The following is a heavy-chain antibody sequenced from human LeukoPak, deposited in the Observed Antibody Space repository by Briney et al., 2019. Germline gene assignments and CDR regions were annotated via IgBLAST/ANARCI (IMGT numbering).Heavy chain of an antibody. D-gene: IGHD3-10*01. CDR3: ARVCPMVRGVTGGEFDP. Sequence: ASVKVSCKAYGYTFTGYYMHWVRQAPGQGLEWMGRINPNSGGTNYAQKFPGRVTMTRDTSTSTAYMELSRLRSDDTAVYYCARVCPMVRGVTGGEFDPWGQGTLVTVSS. CDR2: INPNSGGT. V-gene: IGHV1-2*06. CDR1: GYTFTGYY. J-gene: IGHJ5*02.